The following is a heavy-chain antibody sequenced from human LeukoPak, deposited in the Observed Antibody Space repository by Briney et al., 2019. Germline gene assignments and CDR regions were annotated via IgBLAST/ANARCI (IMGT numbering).Heavy chain of an antibody. V-gene: IGHV5-10-1*01. D-gene: IGHD1-14*01. Sequence: GESLKISCEASGYTFINYWINWVRQMPGGGLEWMGRIDPSASQTNYNPSFRGHVTVSVDTSISTAYLQLSSLKASDTAIYYCARRNREKAISLDLWGRGTVVTVSS. CDR3: ARRNREKAISLDL. J-gene: IGHJ2*01. CDR2: IDPSASQT. CDR1: GYTFINYW.